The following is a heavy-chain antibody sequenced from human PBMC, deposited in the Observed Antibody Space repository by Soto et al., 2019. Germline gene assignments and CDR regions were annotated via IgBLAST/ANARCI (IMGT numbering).Heavy chain of an antibody. Sequence: QVQLVQSGAEVKKPGSSVKVSCKASGGTFSSYAISWVRQAPGQGLEWMGGIIPIFGTANYAQKFQGRVTITADESTSTAYMELSSLRSEDTAVYYCALNTTVGADRFSPSNYYYYGMDVWGQGTTVTVSS. D-gene: IGHD6-13*01. CDR1: GGTFSSYA. J-gene: IGHJ6*02. CDR2: IIPIFGTA. V-gene: IGHV1-69*01. CDR3: ALNTTVGADRFSPSNYYYYGMDV.